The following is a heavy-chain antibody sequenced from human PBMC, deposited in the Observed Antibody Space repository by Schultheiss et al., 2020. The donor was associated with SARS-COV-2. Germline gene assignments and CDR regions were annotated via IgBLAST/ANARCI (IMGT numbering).Heavy chain of an antibody. CDR1: GYTFTINW. V-gene: IGHV5-51*01. D-gene: IGHD4-17*01. Sequence: GESLKISCKGCGYTFTINWVGWVRQMPGKGLEWMGIIYPGDSDTRYSPSFQGQVTISADKSISTAYLQWSSLKASDTAMYYCARYGDYASGWFDPWGQGTLVTVSS. CDR2: IYPGDSDT. J-gene: IGHJ5*02. CDR3: ARYGDYASGWFDP.